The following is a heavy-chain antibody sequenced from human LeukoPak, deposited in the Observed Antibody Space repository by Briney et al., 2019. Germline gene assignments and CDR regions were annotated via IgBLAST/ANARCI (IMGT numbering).Heavy chain of an antibody. CDR3: ARDSGERGSGSYLIAY. CDR1: GYTFTSYD. CDR2: MNPNSGNT. J-gene: IGHJ4*02. D-gene: IGHD3-10*01. Sequence: ASVKVSCKASGYTFTSYDINWVRQATGQGLEWMGWMNPNSGNTGYAQKFQGRVTITRNTSISTAYMELSRLRSDDTAVYYCARDSGERGSGSYLIAYWGQGTLVTVSS. V-gene: IGHV1-8*03.